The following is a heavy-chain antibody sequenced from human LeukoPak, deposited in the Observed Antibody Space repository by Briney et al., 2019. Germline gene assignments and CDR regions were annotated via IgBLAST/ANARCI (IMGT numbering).Heavy chain of an antibody. CDR3: ARETCTTCYTYSYNYYMDV. J-gene: IGHJ6*03. CDR1: GFTFSSYS. D-gene: IGHD2-2*01. Sequence: TGGSLRLSCAASGFTFSSYSMNWVRQAPGKGLEWVSSISSISSYIYYADSVKGRFTISRDNANNSLYLQMNRLRAEDTAVYYCARETCTTCYTYSYNYYMDVWGKGTTVTVSS. V-gene: IGHV3-21*01. CDR2: ISSISSYI.